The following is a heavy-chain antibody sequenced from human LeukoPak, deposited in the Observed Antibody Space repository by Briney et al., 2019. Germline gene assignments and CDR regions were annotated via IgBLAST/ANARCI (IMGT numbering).Heavy chain of an antibody. D-gene: IGHD5-18*01. CDR1: GFTFDDYA. Sequence: PGGSLRLSCAASGFTFDDYAMHWVRQAPGKGLEGVSGISWNSGSIGYADSVKGRFTISRDNAKNSLYLQMNSLRAEDTALYYCAKDRSWWPAMAYAFDIWGQGTMVTVSS. CDR3: AKDRSWWPAMAYAFDI. J-gene: IGHJ3*02. CDR2: ISWNSGSI. V-gene: IGHV3-9*01.